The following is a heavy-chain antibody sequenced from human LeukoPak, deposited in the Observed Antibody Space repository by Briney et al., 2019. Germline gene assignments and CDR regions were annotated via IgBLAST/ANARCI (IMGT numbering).Heavy chain of an antibody. CDR2: IKSDGTNT. J-gene: IGHJ3*02. CDR3: ARSPQVYDSSGHLHDAFDM. D-gene: IGHD3-22*01. Sequence: GGSLRLSCAASGITFSSYWMHWVRQVPGKGLVWLSHIKSDGTNTGYADSVKGRFTVSRDNAKNTLYLEMNSLRGDDTAVYYCARSPQVYDSSGHLHDAFDMWGQGTMVTVSS. V-gene: IGHV3-74*01. CDR1: GITFSSYW.